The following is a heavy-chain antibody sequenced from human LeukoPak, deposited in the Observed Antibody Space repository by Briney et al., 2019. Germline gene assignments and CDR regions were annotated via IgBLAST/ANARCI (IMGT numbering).Heavy chain of an antibody. CDR3: ARHKGGSYGDYVNAFDI. J-gene: IGHJ3*02. CDR2: IYYSGST. D-gene: IGHD4-17*01. V-gene: IGHV4-39*01. Sequence: SETLSLTCTVSGGSISSSSYYWGWIRQPPGKGLEWIGSIYYSGSTYYNPSLKSRVAISVDTSKNQFSLKLSSVTAADTAVYYCARHKGGSYGDYVNAFDIWGQGTMVTVSS. CDR1: GGSISSSSYY.